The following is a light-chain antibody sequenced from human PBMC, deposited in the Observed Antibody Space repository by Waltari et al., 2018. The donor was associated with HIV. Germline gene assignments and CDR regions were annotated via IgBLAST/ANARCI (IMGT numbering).Light chain of an antibody. CDR2: EIT. V-gene: IGLV2-8*01. CDR1: RSYVAVSNY. Sequence: SALTQPPSAAGSPGQSVTISSTRTRSYVAVSNYISWDQQHPAKAPKLMIFEITKRPSGVPDRFSGSKSGNTASLTVSGLQAEDEAVYYCCSYAGSDVVFGGGTKLTVL. J-gene: IGLJ2*01. CDR3: CSYAGSDVV.